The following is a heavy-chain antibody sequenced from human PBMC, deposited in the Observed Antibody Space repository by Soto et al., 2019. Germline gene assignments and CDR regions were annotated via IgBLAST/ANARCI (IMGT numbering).Heavy chain of an antibody. V-gene: IGHV1-18*01. D-gene: IGHD3-3*01. J-gene: IGHJ6*02. CDR2: ISAYNGNT. Sequence: ASVKVSCKASGYTFTSYGISWVRQAPGQGLEWMGWISAYNGNTNYALKLQGRVTMTTDTSTSTAYMELRSLRSDDTAVYYCARIPYYDFWSGSPYYYYGMDVWGQGTTVTVSS. CDR3: ARIPYYDFWSGSPYYYYGMDV. CDR1: GYTFTSYG.